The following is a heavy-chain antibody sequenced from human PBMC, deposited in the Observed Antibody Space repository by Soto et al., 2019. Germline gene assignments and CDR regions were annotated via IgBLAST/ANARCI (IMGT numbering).Heavy chain of an antibody. CDR2: ISGSSGST. D-gene: IGHD3-10*01. V-gene: IGHV3-23*01. CDR3: AVRRNQIYGFDY. J-gene: IGHJ4*02. CDR1: GFTFSSYA. Sequence: GGSLRLSCAASGFTFSSYAMSWVRQAPGKGLEWVSSISGSSGSTYYADSVKGRFTISRDNSKNSLYLQMNSLRAEDTAVYYCAVRRNQIYGFDYWGQGTLVTVSS.